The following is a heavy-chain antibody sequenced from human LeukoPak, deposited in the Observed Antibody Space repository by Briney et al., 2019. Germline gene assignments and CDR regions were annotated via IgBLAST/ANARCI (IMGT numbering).Heavy chain of an antibody. V-gene: IGHV3-48*03. Sequence: QTGGSLRLSCAASGFTFSSYEMNWVRQAPGKGLEWVSYISSSGSTIYYADSVKGRFTISRDNSKNTLYLQMNSLRAEDTAVYYCARDSSPFDIWGQGTMVTVSS. CDR3: ARDSSPFDI. J-gene: IGHJ3*02. CDR1: GFTFSSYE. CDR2: ISSSGSTI.